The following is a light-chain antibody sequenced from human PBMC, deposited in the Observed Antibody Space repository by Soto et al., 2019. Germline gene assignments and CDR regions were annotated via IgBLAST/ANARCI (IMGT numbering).Light chain of an antibody. Sequence: EIVLTQSPDTLSLSPGERATLPCRASQSVDSNYLAWYQQKPGQAPRVLIYDAPIRATGIPDRFSGSGSGTDFTLTISRLEPEDSAVYYCQQYDSSPLTFGGGTKVDIK. J-gene: IGKJ4*01. CDR1: QSVDSNY. CDR3: QQYDSSPLT. V-gene: IGKV3-20*01. CDR2: DAP.